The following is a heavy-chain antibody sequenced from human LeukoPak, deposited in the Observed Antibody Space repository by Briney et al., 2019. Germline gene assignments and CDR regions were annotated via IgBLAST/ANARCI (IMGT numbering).Heavy chain of an antibody. V-gene: IGHV4-34*01. Sequence: KPSETLSLTCAVYGGSFSGYYWSWIRQPPGKGLEWIGEINHSGSTNYNPSLKSRVTISVDTSKNQFSLKLSSVTAADTAVYYCAMEPAASTDCWGQGTLVTVSS. CDR1: GGSFSGYY. J-gene: IGHJ4*02. CDR3: AMEPAASTDC. CDR2: INHSGST. D-gene: IGHD6-13*01.